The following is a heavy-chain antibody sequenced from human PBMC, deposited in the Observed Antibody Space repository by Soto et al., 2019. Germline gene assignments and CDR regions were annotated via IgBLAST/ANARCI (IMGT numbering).Heavy chain of an antibody. D-gene: IGHD1-1*01. V-gene: IGHV3-7*03. CDR2: IKQDGSEK. Sequence: GGSLRLSCAASGFTFSSHWMNWVRQAPGKGLEWVANIKQDGSEKHYVDSVEGRFTISRDNAKNSLYLQMNSLKAEDTAVYYCAKGRDWDDLIDYWGQGTLVTVSS. CDR3: AKGRDWDDLIDY. CDR1: GFTFSSHW. J-gene: IGHJ4*02.